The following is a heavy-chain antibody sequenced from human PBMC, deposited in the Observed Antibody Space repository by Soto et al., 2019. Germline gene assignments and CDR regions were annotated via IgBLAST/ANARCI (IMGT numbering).Heavy chain of an antibody. J-gene: IGHJ4*02. CDR2: IYHTGST. CDR3: AAKLGTTHYFDF. Sequence: QVQLQESGPGLVQPSQTLSLTCSVSGDPVSSGSYYWTWVRQHPVKGLEWIGYIYHTGSTYYNPSLQSRLIMSIATSKNQSSLHLSSVTAADTAVYFCAAKLGTTHYFDFWGQGSLVAVSS. D-gene: IGHD7-27*01. V-gene: IGHV4-31*03. CDR1: GDPVSSGSYY.